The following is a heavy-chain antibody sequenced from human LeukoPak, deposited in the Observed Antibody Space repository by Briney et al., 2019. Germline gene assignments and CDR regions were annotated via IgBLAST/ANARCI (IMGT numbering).Heavy chain of an antibody. CDR2: IYYSGST. D-gene: IGHD2-15*01. CDR3: ARDPYCSGGSCLSYFDY. J-gene: IGHJ4*02. Sequence: SETLSLTCTVSGGSISSGDYYWSWIRQPPGKGLEWIGYIYYSGSTYYNPSLKSRVTISVDTSKNQFSLKLSSVTAADTAVYYCARDPYCSGGSCLSYFDYWGQGTLVTVSS. V-gene: IGHV4-30-4*08. CDR1: GGSISSGDYY.